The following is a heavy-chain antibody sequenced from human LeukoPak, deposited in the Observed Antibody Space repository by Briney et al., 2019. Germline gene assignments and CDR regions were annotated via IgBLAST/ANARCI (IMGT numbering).Heavy chain of an antibody. CDR2: ISGSGGST. V-gene: IGHV3-23*01. CDR1: GFTFSSYA. Sequence: PGGSLRLSCAASGFTFSSYAMSWVRQAPGKGLEWVSAISGSGGSTYYADSVKGRFTISRDNSKNTLYLQMNSLRAEDTAVYYWAKDEVSGHGFDYWGQGTLVTVSS. CDR3: AKDEVSGHGFDY. D-gene: IGHD6-25*01. J-gene: IGHJ4*02.